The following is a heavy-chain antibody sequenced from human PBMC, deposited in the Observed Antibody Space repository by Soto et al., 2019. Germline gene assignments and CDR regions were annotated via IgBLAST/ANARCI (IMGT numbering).Heavy chain of an antibody. Sequence: ETLSLTCTVSGASISGYYWSWIRKSAGKGLEWIGRIYATGTTDYNPSLKSRVMMSVDTSKKQFSLKLRSVTAADTAVYYCVRDGTKTLRDWFDPWGQG. CDR3: VRDGTKTLRDWFDP. V-gene: IGHV4-4*07. CDR2: IYATGTT. CDR1: GASISGYY. D-gene: IGHD1-1*01. J-gene: IGHJ5*02.